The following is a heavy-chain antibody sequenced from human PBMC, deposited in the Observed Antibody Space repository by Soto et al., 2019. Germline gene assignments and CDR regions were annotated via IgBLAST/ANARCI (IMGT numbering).Heavy chain of an antibody. D-gene: IGHD5-18*01. CDR1: GFTFSDYY. Sequence: QVQLVESGGGLVKPGGSLRLSCAASGFTFSDYYMSWIGQAPGKGLEWVSYISTSGSTIYYADSVKGRFTSSRDNAKNSVYLQMDSLRAEDTAVYYCANGYSYGPSYYYYMDVWGKGTTVTVSS. CDR2: ISTSGSTI. V-gene: IGHV3-11*01. CDR3: ANGYSYGPSYYYYMDV. J-gene: IGHJ6*03.